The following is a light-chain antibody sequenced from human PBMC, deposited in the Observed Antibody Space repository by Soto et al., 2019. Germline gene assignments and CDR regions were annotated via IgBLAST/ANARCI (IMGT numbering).Light chain of an antibody. V-gene: IGKV3-11*01. J-gene: IGKJ5*01. CDR3: HQRSNWPPDT. CDR2: GAS. Sequence: EIVLTQSPDTLSLSPGEGASLSCRASQSVHTFLAWYQQKPGQAPRLLIYGASTRATGVPASFSGSRSGTAFTLTISSLEPEDFAVYYCHQRSNWPPDTFGQGTRLEIK. CDR1: QSVHTF.